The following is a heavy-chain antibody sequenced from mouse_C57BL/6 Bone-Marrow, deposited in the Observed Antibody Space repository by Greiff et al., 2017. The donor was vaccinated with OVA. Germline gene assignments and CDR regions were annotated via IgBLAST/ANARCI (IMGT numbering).Heavy chain of an antibody. V-gene: IGHV1-62-2*01. CDR2: FYPGSGSI. CDR3: ARSRAAQATAWFAY. D-gene: IGHD3-2*02. J-gene: IGHJ3*01. Sequence: QVQLKQSGAELVKPGASVKLSCKASGYTFTEYTIHWVKQRSGQGLEWIGWFYPGSGSIKYNEKFKDKATLTADKSSSTAYMELHSLTSEDSAVYFCARSRAAQATAWFAYWGQGTLVTVSA. CDR1: GYTFTEYT.